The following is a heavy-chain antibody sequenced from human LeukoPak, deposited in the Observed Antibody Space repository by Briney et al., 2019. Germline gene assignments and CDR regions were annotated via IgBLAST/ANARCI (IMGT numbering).Heavy chain of an antibody. Sequence: PSETVSLTCTVSGYSISSGFYWGWIRQPPGKGLEWIGSILHSGSTYYNPSLKSRVTISVDTSKNQFSLKLSSVTAADTAVYYCARVACSGGSCLSYYGMDVWGQGTTVTVSS. CDR1: GYSISSGFY. D-gene: IGHD2-15*01. CDR3: ARVACSGGSCLSYYGMDV. J-gene: IGHJ6*02. CDR2: ILHSGST. V-gene: IGHV4-38-2*02.